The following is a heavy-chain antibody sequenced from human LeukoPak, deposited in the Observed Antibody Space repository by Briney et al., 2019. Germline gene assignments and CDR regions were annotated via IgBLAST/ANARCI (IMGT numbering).Heavy chain of an antibody. Sequence: GGSLRLSCAASGFTFSSYWMHWVRQAPGKGPVWVSRINSDGSSTSYADSVKGRFTISRDNAKNTLYLRMNSLRAEDTAVYYCARSYYDSSALDYWGQGTLVTVSS. V-gene: IGHV3-74*01. J-gene: IGHJ4*02. CDR1: GFTFSSYW. D-gene: IGHD3-22*01. CDR2: INSDGSST. CDR3: ARSYYDSSALDY.